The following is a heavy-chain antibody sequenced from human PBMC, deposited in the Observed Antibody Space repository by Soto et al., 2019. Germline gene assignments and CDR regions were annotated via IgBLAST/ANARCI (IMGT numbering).Heavy chain of an antibody. J-gene: IGHJ4*02. V-gene: IGHV4-39*01. CDR2: IYYSGST. CDR1: GGSISSSSYY. Sequence: SETLSLTCTVSGGSISSSSYYWGWIRQPPGKGLEWIGSIYYSGSTYYNPSLKSRVTISVDTSKNQFSLKLSSVTAADTAVYYCAISFRIAVAGPNNFDYWGQGTLVTVSS. D-gene: IGHD6-19*01. CDR3: AISFRIAVAGPNNFDY.